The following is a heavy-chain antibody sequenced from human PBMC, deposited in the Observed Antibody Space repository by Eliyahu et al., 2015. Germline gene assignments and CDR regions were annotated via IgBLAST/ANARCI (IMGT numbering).Heavy chain of an antibody. CDR1: GGSFSGYY. J-gene: IGHJ6*02. Sequence: QVQLQQWGAGLLKPSETLSLTCAVYGGSFSGYYWSWIRQPPGKGLEWIGEINHSGSTNYNPSLKSRVTISVDTSKNQFSLKLSSVTAADTAVYYCARDPGADGSNYYGMDVWGQGTTVTVSS. CDR2: INHSGST. D-gene: IGHD3-10*01. V-gene: IGHV4-34*01. CDR3: ARDPGADGSNYYGMDV.